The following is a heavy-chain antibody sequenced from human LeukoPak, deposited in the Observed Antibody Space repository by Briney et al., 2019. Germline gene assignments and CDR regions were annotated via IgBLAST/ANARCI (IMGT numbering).Heavy chain of an antibody. Sequence: SETLSLTCTVSGGSISSSSYYWGWIRQPPGKRLEWIGSIYYSGSTYYNPSLKSRVTISVDTSKNQFSLKLSSVTAADTAVYYCARQGIAVAGTNWFDPWGQGTLVTVSS. J-gene: IGHJ5*02. CDR2: IYYSGST. CDR1: GGSISSSSYY. V-gene: IGHV4-39*01. CDR3: ARQGIAVAGTNWFDP. D-gene: IGHD6-19*01.